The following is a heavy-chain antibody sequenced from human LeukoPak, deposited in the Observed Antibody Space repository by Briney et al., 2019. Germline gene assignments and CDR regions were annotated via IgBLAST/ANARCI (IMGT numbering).Heavy chain of an antibody. CDR3: APAPVQLGIPYDY. V-gene: IGHV3-20*04. Sequence: PGGSLRLSCAASGFTFDDYGMSWVRQAPGKGLEWVAGINWNGGSTGYAGSVKGRLTISRDNAKNSLYMQMNSLRAEDTALHYCAPAPVQLGIPYDYWGQATLVTVSS. CDR2: INWNGGST. CDR1: GFTFDDYG. D-gene: IGHD7-27*01. J-gene: IGHJ4*02.